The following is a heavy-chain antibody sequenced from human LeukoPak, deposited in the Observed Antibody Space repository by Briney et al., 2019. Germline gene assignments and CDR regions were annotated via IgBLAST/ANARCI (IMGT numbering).Heavy chain of an antibody. CDR3: AKDRRDIVVVPAARGFDY. Sequence: GGSLRLSCAASGFTFSSYAMSWVRQAPGKGLEWVSAISGSGGSTYYADSVKGRFTISRDNSKNTLYLQMNSLRAEDTAVYYCAKDRRDIVVVPAARGFDYWGQGTLVTVSS. CDR1: GFTFSSYA. D-gene: IGHD2-2*01. V-gene: IGHV3-23*01. J-gene: IGHJ4*02. CDR2: ISGSGGST.